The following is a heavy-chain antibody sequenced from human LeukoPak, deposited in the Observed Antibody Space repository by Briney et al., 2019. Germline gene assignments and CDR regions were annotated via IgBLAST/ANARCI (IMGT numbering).Heavy chain of an antibody. CDR1: GFTFSVYS. Sequence: GGSLRLSCAASGFTFSVYSMNWVRQAPGKGLEWVSSISGSTSYIYYADSVEGRFTISRDNARNSLYLQMNSLRAEDTAVYYCAEARPHFDYWGQGTLVTVSS. CDR2: ISGSTSYI. J-gene: IGHJ4*02. CDR3: AEARPHFDY. V-gene: IGHV3-21*01.